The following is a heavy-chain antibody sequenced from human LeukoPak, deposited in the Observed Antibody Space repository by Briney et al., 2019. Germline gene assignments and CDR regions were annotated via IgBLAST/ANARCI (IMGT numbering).Heavy chain of an antibody. D-gene: IGHD3-10*01. CDR2: IYYSGST. CDR3: ARVIGGSLDY. Sequence: PSETLSLTCTVSGVSISSGGYYWSWIRQHPGKGLEWIGYIYYSGSTYYNPSLKSRVTISVDTSKNQFSLKLSSVTAADTAVYYCARVIGGSLDYWGQGTLVTVSS. J-gene: IGHJ4*02. V-gene: IGHV4-31*03. CDR1: GVSISSGGYY.